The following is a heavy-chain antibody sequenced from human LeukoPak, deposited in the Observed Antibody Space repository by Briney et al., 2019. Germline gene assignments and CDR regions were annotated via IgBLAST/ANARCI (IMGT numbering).Heavy chain of an antibody. V-gene: IGHV4-59*08. Sequence: SETLSLTCTVSDGPISTYYWNWIRQSPGKGLEWIGYIYYTGTTHYNPSLKCRVTISVDTSKNQFSLRLSSVTAADTAVYYCARGGYCGGDCYFYYWGQGTLVTVSS. CDR3: ARGGYCGGDCYFYY. CDR1: DGPISTYY. D-gene: IGHD2-21*02. CDR2: IYYTGTT. J-gene: IGHJ4*02.